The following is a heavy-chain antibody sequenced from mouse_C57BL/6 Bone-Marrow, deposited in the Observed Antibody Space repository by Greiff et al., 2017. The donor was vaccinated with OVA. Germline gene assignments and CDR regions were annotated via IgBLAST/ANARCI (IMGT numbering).Heavy chain of an antibody. D-gene: IGHD2-3*01. CDR3: ARGGLLPLCDG. Sequence: EVHLVESGGGLVQPGGSLSLSCAASGFTFTDYYMSWVRPPPGKALEWLGFIRNKANGYTTEYSASLKGRFTISRDNSQSILNLQMNALRAEDSATDYCARGGLLPLCDGWGKGTTLTVSS. CDR1: GFTFTDYY. CDR2: IRNKANGYTT. J-gene: IGHJ2*01. V-gene: IGHV7-3*01.